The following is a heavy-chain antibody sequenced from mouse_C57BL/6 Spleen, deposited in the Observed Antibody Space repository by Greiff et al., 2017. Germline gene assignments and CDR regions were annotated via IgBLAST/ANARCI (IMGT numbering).Heavy chain of an antibody. CDR1: GYTFTSYW. Sequence: QVQLQQPGAELVRPGSSVKLSCKASGYTFTSYWMHWVKQRPIQGLEWIGNIDPSDSETHYNQKFKDKATLTVDKSSSTAYMQLSSLTSEDSAVYYCARSYPSNSGGFAYWGQGTLVTVSA. D-gene: IGHD2-5*01. CDR3: ARSYPSNSGGFAY. J-gene: IGHJ3*01. V-gene: IGHV1-52*01. CDR2: IDPSDSET.